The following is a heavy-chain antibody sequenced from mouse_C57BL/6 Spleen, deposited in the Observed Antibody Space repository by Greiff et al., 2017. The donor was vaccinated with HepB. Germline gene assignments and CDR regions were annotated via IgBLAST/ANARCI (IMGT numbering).Heavy chain of an antibody. J-gene: IGHJ2*01. D-gene: IGHD2-3*01. Sequence: QVHVKQPGAELVKPGASVKLSCKASGYTFTSYWMHWVKQRPGRGLEWIGRIDPNSGGTKYNEKFKSKATLTVDKPSSTAYMQLSSLTSEDSAVYYCARSNDGTRGFDYWGQGTTLTVSS. CDR1: GYTFTSYW. CDR3: ARSNDGTRGFDY. CDR2: IDPNSGGT. V-gene: IGHV1-72*01.